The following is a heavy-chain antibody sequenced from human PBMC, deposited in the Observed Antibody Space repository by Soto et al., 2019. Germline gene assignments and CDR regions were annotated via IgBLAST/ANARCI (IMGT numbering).Heavy chain of an antibody. CDR2: IKRNADGGTA. CDR1: GFSLTNAW. J-gene: IGHJ6*02. Sequence: EVQLVESGGGLVSPGASLRLSCEASGFSLTNAWMDWVRQAPGKGLEWVGRIKRNADGGTADYPAPVTGRFTISRDNAKNSVHLQMNSLTAEDTALYYCARWSKAMDVWGQGTPVTVSS. CDR3: ARWSKAMDV. V-gene: IGHV3-15*01. D-gene: IGHD2-15*01.